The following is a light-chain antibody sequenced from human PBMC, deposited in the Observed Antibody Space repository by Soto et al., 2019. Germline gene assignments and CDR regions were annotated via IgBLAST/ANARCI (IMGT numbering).Light chain of an antibody. CDR3: QERSNWPRLT. Sequence: EIVLTQSPATLSLSPGERATLPCRASQSVSTSLAWYQQRPGKAPRLLIYDVSNRAAGVPARFSGSGSGTDFTLTISNLEPEDFVVYYCQERSNWPRLTFGGGTTVEIK. V-gene: IGKV3-11*01. J-gene: IGKJ4*01. CDR2: DVS. CDR1: QSVSTS.